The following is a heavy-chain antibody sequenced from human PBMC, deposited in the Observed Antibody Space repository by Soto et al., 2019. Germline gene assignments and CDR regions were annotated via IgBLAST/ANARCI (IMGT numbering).Heavy chain of an antibody. CDR3: ARGYCSSTSCYPSWFDP. J-gene: IGHJ5*02. V-gene: IGHV4-59*08. Sequence: PSETLSLTCTVSGGSIRSYYWSWSRQPPGKGLEWIGYIYYSGSTNYNPSLKSRVTISVDTSKNQFSLKLSSVTAADTAVYYCARGYCSSTSCYPSWFDPWGQGTLVTVSS. CDR1: GGSIRSYY. D-gene: IGHD2-2*01. CDR2: IYYSGST.